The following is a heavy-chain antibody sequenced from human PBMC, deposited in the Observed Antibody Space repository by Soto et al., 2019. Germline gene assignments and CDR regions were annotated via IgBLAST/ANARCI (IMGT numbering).Heavy chain of an antibody. V-gene: IGHV4-34*01. J-gene: IGHJ6*02. Sequence: SETLSLTCAVYGGSFSGYYWSWIRQPLGKGLEWIGEINHSGSTNYNPSLKSRVTISVDTSKNQFSLKLSSVTAADTAVYYCARGLRYYYDSSGTKAPYYYYGMDVWGQGTTVTVSS. CDR1: GGSFSGYY. CDR2: INHSGST. CDR3: ARGLRYYYDSSGTKAPYYYYGMDV. D-gene: IGHD3-22*01.